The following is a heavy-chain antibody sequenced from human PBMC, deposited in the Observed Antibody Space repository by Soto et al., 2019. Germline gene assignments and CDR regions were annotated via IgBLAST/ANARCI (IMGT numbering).Heavy chain of an antibody. CDR1: GASISSYY. D-gene: IGHD1-26*01. J-gene: IGHJ4*02. Sequence: QVQLQESGPGLVKPSETLSLTCTVSGASISSYYWSWIRQPPGKGLEWVAFFFHSGSTNCNPPLKSRVTFSVDTSKNQFSLKLTSVTAADTAVYYCARDQNGSPHFDYWGQGILITVSS. V-gene: IGHV4-59*01. CDR2: FFHSGST. CDR3: ARDQNGSPHFDY.